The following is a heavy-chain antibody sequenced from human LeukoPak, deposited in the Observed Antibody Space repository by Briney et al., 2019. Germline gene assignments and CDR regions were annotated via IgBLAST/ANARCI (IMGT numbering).Heavy chain of an antibody. CDR2: IRYDGSNK. CDR1: GFTFSSYG. Sequence: GGSLRLSCAASGFTFSSYGMHWVRQAPGKGLEWVAFIRYDGSNKYYADSVKGRFTISRDNSKNTLYLQMNSLRAEDTAVYYCARLNGSPFDYWGQGTLVTVSS. CDR3: ARLNGSPFDY. J-gene: IGHJ4*02. V-gene: IGHV3-30*02. D-gene: IGHD1-26*01.